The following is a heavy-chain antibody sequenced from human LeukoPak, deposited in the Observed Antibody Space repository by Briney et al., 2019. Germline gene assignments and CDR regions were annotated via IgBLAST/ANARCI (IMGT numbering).Heavy chain of an antibody. CDR1: GGSFSGYH. CDR3: ARGPIAAAGIGY. Sequence: SETLSLTCAVYGGSFSGYHWSWIRQPPGKGLEWIGEINHSGSTNYNPSLKSRVTISVDTSKNQFSLKLSSVTAADTAVYYCARGPIAAAGIGYWGQGTLDTVSS. D-gene: IGHD6-13*01. CDR2: INHSGST. V-gene: IGHV4-34*01. J-gene: IGHJ4*02.